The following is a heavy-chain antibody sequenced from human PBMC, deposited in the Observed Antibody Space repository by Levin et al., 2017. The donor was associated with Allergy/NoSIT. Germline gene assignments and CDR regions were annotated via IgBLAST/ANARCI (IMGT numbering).Heavy chain of an antibody. D-gene: IGHD4-23*01. CDR3: ARIVCGRPVESCENNDC. Sequence: PGGSLRLSCAASGFAFSSYSMNWVRQAPGKGLEWVSYISRTSSAIYYADSVKGRFTISRDNAKNSLYLQMNSLRDEDTAVYYCARIVCGRPVESCENNDCLGQGTLVTVSS. J-gene: IGHJ4*02. CDR1: GFAFSSYS. CDR2: ISRTSSAI. V-gene: IGHV3-48*02.